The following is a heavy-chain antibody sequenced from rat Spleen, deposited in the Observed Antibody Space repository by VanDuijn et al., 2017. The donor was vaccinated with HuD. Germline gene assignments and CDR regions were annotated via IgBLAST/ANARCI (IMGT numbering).Heavy chain of an antibody. CDR2: VSSGGET. Sequence: QVQLKESGPGLVQPSQTLSLTCTVSGFSLTSNGISWVRQPPGKGLEWIAAVSSGGETRYNSALKSRLSISKDTSKSQVFLRMNSLPTEETATYYWTSRYMPFDYWGQGVMVTVSS. V-gene: IGHV2S12*01. CDR3: TSRYMPFDY. CDR1: GFSLTSNG. D-gene: IGHD1-2*01. J-gene: IGHJ2*01.